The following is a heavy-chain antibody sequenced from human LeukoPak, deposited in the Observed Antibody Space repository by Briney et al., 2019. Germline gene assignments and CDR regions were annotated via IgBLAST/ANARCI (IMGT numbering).Heavy chain of an antibody. V-gene: IGHV1-8*01. Sequence: ASVKASCKASGYTFTSYDINWVRQATGQGLEWMGWMDPNSGNTGYAQKFQGRVTMTRNTSISTAYMELSSLRSEDTAVYYCARGPRYCSGGSCYAPYYFDYWGQGTLVTVSS. D-gene: IGHD2-15*01. J-gene: IGHJ4*02. CDR2: MDPNSGNT. CDR3: ARGPRYCSGGSCYAPYYFDY. CDR1: GYTFTSYD.